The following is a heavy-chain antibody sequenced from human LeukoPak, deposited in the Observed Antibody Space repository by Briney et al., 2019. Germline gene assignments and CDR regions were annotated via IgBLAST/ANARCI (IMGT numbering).Heavy chain of an antibody. CDR3: ARENSYGLYFDY. CDR2: IYYSGST. J-gene: IGHJ4*02. Sequence: SETLSLTCTVSGGSISSHYWSWIRQPPGKGLEWIGYIYYSGSTNYNPSLKSRVTISVDTSKNQFSLKLSSVTAADTAVYYCARENSYGLYFDYWGQGTLVTVSS. D-gene: IGHD5-18*01. V-gene: IGHV4-59*11. CDR1: GGSISSHY.